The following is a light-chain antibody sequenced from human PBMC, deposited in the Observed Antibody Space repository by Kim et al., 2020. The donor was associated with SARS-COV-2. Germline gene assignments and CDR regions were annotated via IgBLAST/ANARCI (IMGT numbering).Light chain of an antibody. CDR2: AAS. Sequence: ASIGDTITITCRASQSINRYLNWYQQRSGKAPNLLIYAASGLQGGVPSRISGSGSATDFTLTISSLQPEDSATYYCQQTHSAPWTFGQGTKVEIK. CDR1: QSINRY. V-gene: IGKV1-39*01. CDR3: QQTHSAPWT. J-gene: IGKJ1*01.